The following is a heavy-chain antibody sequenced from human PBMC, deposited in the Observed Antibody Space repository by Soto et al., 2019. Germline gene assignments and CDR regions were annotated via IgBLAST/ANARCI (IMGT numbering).Heavy chain of an antibody. Sequence: GASVKVSCKASGGTFSSYAISWVRQAPGQGLEWMGGIIPIFGTANYAQKFQGRVTITADESTSTAYMELSSLRSEDTAVYYCARAPVTTPISYHYGMDVWGQGTTVTVSS. J-gene: IGHJ6*02. CDR1: GGTFSSYA. D-gene: IGHD4-17*01. CDR3: ARAPVTTPISYHYGMDV. V-gene: IGHV1-69*13. CDR2: IIPIFGTA.